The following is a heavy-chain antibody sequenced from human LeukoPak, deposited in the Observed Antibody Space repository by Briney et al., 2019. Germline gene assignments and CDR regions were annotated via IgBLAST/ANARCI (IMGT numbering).Heavy chain of an antibody. CDR1: GFIFSSYA. CDR3: AKAGVLRYFDWSHDY. Sequence: GGSLRLSCAASGFIFSSYAMSWVRQAPGKGLEWVSAISGSGGSTYYADSVKGRFTISRDNSKNTLYLQMNSLRAEDTAVYYCAKAGVLRYFDWSHDYWGQGILVTVSS. CDR2: ISGSGGST. V-gene: IGHV3-23*01. J-gene: IGHJ4*02. D-gene: IGHD3-9*01.